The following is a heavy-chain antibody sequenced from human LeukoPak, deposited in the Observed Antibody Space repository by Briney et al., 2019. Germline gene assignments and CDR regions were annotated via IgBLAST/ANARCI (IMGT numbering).Heavy chain of an antibody. Sequence: GGSLRLSCAASGFTFSSYSMNWVRQAPGKGLEWVSSISSSSSYIYYADSVKGRFTISRDNAKNSLYLQMNSLRAEDTAVYYCARDLKTSGWYGDFDYWGQGTLATVSS. V-gene: IGHV3-21*01. CDR1: GFTFSSYS. D-gene: IGHD6-19*01. J-gene: IGHJ4*02. CDR3: ARDLKTSGWYGDFDY. CDR2: ISSSSSYI.